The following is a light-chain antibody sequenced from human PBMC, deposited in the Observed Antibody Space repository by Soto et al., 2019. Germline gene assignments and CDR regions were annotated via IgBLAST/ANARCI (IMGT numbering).Light chain of an antibody. CDR3: QQYNNWPRT. J-gene: IGKJ1*01. V-gene: IGKV3-15*01. Sequence: EIVMTQSPATLSVSPGERATLSCRASQSGSSNLAWYQQRPGQAPRLLIYGASTRATGIPARFGGSGSRTEFTLTISSLQSEDFAVYYCQQYNNWPRTFGQGTKVEIK. CDR1: QSGSSN. CDR2: GAS.